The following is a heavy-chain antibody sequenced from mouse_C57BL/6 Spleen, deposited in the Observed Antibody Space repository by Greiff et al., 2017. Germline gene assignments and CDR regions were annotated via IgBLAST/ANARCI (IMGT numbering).Heavy chain of an antibody. J-gene: IGHJ2*01. D-gene: IGHD5-1*01. CDR2: IYPRSGNT. CDR3: AREGCTHNFGY. CDR1: GYTFTSYG. V-gene: IGHV1-81*01. Sequence: QVQLQQSGAELARPGASVKLSCKASGYTFTSYGISWVKQRPGQGLEWIGEIYPRSGNTYYNEKFKGKATLTADKSSSTEYMKLRSLTSEDSAVYFCAREGCTHNFGYWGQGTTVTVSS.